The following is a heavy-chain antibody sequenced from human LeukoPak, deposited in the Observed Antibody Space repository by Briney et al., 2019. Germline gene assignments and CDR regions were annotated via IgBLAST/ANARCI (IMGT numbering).Heavy chain of an antibody. CDR1: GFTFSSYG. J-gene: IGHJ5*02. V-gene: IGHV3-30*02. CDR2: IRYDGSNK. CDR3: ARESYVVRGVIITSWFDP. Sequence: PGGSLRLSCAASGFTFSSYGMHWVRQAPGKGLEWVAFIRYDGSNKYYADSVKGRFTISRDNSKNTLYLQMNSLRAEDTAVYYCARESYVVRGVIITSWFDPWGQGTLVTVSS. D-gene: IGHD3-10*01.